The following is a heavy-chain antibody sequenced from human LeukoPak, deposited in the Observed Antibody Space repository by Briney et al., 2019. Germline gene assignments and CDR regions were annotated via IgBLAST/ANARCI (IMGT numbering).Heavy chain of an antibody. CDR3: ARDPLGIAAAGDRYYYGMDV. CDR2: IIPILGIA. J-gene: IGHJ6*02. V-gene: IGHV1-69*04. CDR1: GGTFSSYA. D-gene: IGHD6-13*01. Sequence: ASVKVSCKASGGTFSSYAISWVRQAPGQGLEWMGRIIPILGIANYAQKFQGRVTITADKSTGTAYMELSSLRSEDTAVYYCARDPLGIAAAGDRYYYGMDVWGQGTTVTVSS.